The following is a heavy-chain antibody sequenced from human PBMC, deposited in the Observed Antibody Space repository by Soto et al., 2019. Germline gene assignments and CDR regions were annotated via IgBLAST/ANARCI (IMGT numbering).Heavy chain of an antibody. D-gene: IGHD3-16*01. Sequence: EVQLLESGGGLVQPGGSRRLSCAASGFTFSTYAMSWVRQAPGEGLEWVSAISGRGGSTYYADSVKGRFTISRDNSKNTLYLQMNSLRAEDTAVYYCAKDGAPSGLYFYSGMDVWGQGTTVTVSS. CDR1: GFTFSTYA. V-gene: IGHV3-23*01. CDR2: ISGRGGST. CDR3: AKDGAPSGLYFYSGMDV. J-gene: IGHJ6*02.